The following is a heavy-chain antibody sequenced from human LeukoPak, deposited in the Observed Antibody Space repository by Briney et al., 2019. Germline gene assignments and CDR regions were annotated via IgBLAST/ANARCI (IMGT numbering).Heavy chain of an antibody. J-gene: IGHJ4*02. CDR3: ARAGYGDPHFDF. CDR2: IWYDGSNK. Sequence: PGGPLRLFCAASGFPYSNYGMHWVRQAPGKGLEGVAAIWYDGSNKYYGDSVKGRFTISSDNSKNTLYLQMNSLRAEDTAAYYCARAGYGDPHFDFWGQGTLVTVSS. V-gene: IGHV3-33*01. D-gene: IGHD4-17*01. CDR1: GFPYSNYG.